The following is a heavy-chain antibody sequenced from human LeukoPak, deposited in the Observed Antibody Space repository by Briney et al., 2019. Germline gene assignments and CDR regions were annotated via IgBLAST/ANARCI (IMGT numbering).Heavy chain of an antibody. CDR2: ISSSSSTI. V-gene: IGHV3-48*04. Sequence: GGSLRLSCAASGFTFSSYSMNWVRQAPGKGLEWVSYISSSSSTIYYADSVKGRFTISRDNAKNTLYLQMNSLRAEDTAVYYCAKDSPLRFDYWGQGTLVTVSS. CDR3: AKDSPLRFDY. J-gene: IGHJ4*02. CDR1: GFTFSSYS.